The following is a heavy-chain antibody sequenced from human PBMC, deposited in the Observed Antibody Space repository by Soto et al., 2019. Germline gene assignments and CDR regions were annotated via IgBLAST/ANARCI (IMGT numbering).Heavy chain of an antibody. V-gene: IGHV4-39*07. CDR3: ARVVSYSNWYFDY. D-gene: IGHD4-4*01. Sequence: TSETLSLTCTVSGGSISSSSYYWGWIRQPPGKGLEWIGSIYYSGSTYYNPSLKSRVTISVDTSKNQFSLKLSSVTAADTAVYYCARVVSYSNWYFDYWGQGTLVTVSS. J-gene: IGHJ4*02. CDR2: IYYSGST. CDR1: GGSISSSSYY.